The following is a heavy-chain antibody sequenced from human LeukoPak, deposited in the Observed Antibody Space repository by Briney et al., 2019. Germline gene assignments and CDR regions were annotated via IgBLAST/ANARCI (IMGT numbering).Heavy chain of an antibody. CDR1: GFTFSSYG. Sequence: PGGSLRLSCAASGFTFSSYGMHWVRQAPGKGLEWVAFIRYDGSNKYYADSVKGRFTISRDNSKNTLYLQMNSLRAEDTAVYYCAKVDSSGYYHPDAFDIWGQGTMVTVSS. CDR2: IRYDGSNK. J-gene: IGHJ3*02. V-gene: IGHV3-30*02. CDR3: AKVDSSGYYHPDAFDI. D-gene: IGHD3-22*01.